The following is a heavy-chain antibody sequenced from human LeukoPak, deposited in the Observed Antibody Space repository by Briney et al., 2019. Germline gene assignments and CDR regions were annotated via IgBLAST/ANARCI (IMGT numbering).Heavy chain of an antibody. CDR2: ISWNSGSI. CDR3: ARAIGVTCISTSCYSFDY. D-gene: IGHD2-2*02. Sequence: PGRSLRLSCAASGFIFDDYAIHWARQAPGKGLEWVSGISWNSGSIGYADSVKGRFTISRDNAKNSLYLQMNSLRTEDTALYYCARAIGVTCISTSCYSFDYWGQGTLVTVSS. V-gene: IGHV3-9*01. CDR1: GFIFDDYA. J-gene: IGHJ4*02.